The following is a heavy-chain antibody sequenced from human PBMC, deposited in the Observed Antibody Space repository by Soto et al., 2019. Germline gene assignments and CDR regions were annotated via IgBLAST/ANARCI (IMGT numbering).Heavy chain of an antibody. V-gene: IGHV3-23*01. CDR1: GFTFSSYA. CDR3: AKDRAHISSWYRVHDAFDI. J-gene: IGHJ3*02. CDR2: ISGSGGST. D-gene: IGHD6-13*01. Sequence: GGSLRLSCAASGFTFSSYAMNWVRQAPGKGLEWVSGISGSGGSTYHADSVKGRFTISRDNSKNTLYLQMNSLRAEDTAVYYCAKDRAHISSWYRVHDAFDIWGQGTMVTVSS.